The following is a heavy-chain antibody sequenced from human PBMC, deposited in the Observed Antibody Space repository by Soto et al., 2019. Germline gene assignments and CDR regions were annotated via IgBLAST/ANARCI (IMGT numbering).Heavy chain of an antibody. J-gene: IGHJ4*02. Sequence: QVQLVESGGGVVQPGRSLRLSCAASGFTFSSYGMHWVRQAPGKGLEWVAVISYDGSNKYYADSVKGRFTISRDNSKNTLYLQMNSLRAEDTAVYYCARDPSGGQWLNIFDYWGQGTLVTVSS. CDR3: ARDPSGGQWLNIFDY. D-gene: IGHD6-19*01. V-gene: IGHV3-30*03. CDR2: ISYDGSNK. CDR1: GFTFSSYG.